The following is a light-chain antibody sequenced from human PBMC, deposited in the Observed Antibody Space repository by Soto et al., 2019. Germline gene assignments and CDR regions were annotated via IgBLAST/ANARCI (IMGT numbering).Light chain of an antibody. Sequence: EIVMTQSPATLSVSPGERVTLSCRASQSISSNLAWNQQKPGQAPSLLMYGTSTRATGIPARFSGSGSGTEFTLTISSLQSEDFAVYYCQQYNTWSSITFGQGTRLEIK. CDR2: GTS. J-gene: IGKJ5*01. CDR3: QQYNTWSSIT. CDR1: QSISSN. V-gene: IGKV3-15*01.